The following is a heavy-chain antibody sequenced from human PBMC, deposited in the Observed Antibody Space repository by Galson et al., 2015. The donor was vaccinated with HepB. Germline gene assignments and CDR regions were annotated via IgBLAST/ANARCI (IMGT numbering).Heavy chain of an antibody. Sequence: QSGAEVKKPGESLRISCKGSGYSFTSYWISWVRQMPGKGLEWMGRIDPSDSYTNYSPSFQGHVTISADKSISTAYLQWSSLKASDTAMYYCARLEPYLRYCSSTSCSNAFDIWGQGTMVTVSS. CDR2: IDPSDSYT. CDR3: ARLEPYLRYCSSTSCSNAFDI. CDR1: GYSFTSYW. D-gene: IGHD2-2*01. V-gene: IGHV5-10-1*01. J-gene: IGHJ3*02.